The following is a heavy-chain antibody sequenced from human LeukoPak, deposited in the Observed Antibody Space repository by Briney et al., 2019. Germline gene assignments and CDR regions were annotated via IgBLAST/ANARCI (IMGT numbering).Heavy chain of an antibody. J-gene: IGHJ5*02. V-gene: IGHV1-2*02. CDR2: INPNSGGT. Sequence: ASVKVSCKASGYTFTGYYMHWVRQAPGQGLDLMGWINPNSGGTNYAEKFQSRVTMTRDTCISTAYMELRRLGSDATAVYYCSREWGIAALFDPWGQGTLVTVSS. D-gene: IGHD6-25*01. CDR1: GYTFTGYY. CDR3: SREWGIAALFDP.